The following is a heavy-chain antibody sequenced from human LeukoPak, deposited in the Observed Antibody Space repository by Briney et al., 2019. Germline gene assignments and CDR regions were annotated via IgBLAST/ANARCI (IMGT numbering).Heavy chain of an antibody. CDR2: ISSSGSTI. CDR3: ARVYYDISGPFDY. D-gene: IGHD3-22*01. CDR1: GFTFSSYE. Sequence: GGSLRLSCAASGFTFSSYEMNWVRQAPGKGLEWVSYISSSGSTIYYADSVKGRFTISRDNAKNSLYLQMNSLRAEDTAVYYCARVYYDISGPFDYWGQGTLVTVSS. J-gene: IGHJ4*02. V-gene: IGHV3-48*03.